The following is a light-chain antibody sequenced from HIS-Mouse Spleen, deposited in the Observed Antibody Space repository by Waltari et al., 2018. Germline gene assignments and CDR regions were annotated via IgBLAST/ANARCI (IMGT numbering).Light chain of an antibody. CDR3: CSYAGSSSVV. Sequence: QSALTQPASVPGSPGQSLTISCTGTSRDVGSYNLVAWYQQHPGKAPKLMIYEGSKRPSGVSNRFSGSKSGNTASLTISGLQAEDEADYYCCSYAGSSSVVFGGGTKLTVL. J-gene: IGLJ2*01. CDR1: SRDVGSYNL. V-gene: IGLV2-23*01. CDR2: EGS.